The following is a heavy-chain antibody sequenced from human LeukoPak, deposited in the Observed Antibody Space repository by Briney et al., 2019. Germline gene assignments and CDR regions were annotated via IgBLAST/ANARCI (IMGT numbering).Heavy chain of an antibody. J-gene: IGHJ3*01. D-gene: IGHD1-26*01. Sequence: GRSLRLSCAASGFTFSSYAMHWVRQAPGKGLEWVAVISYDGSNKYYADSVKGRFTISRDNSKNTLYLQMNSLGADDTAVYYCAKAFQRGWERDAFAFWGQGTLVTVSS. CDR2: ISYDGSNK. CDR1: GFTFSSYA. V-gene: IGHV3-30-3*01. CDR3: AKAFQRGWERDAFAF.